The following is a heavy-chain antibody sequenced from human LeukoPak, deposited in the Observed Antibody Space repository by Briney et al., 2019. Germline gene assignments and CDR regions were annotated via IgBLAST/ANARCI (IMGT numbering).Heavy chain of an antibody. CDR1: GFTFSIYW. CDR3: AKENESPDL. V-gene: IGHV3-74*01. CDR2: MNSDGSIT. D-gene: IGHD3/OR15-3a*01. Sequence: GGSLRLSCAASGFTFSIYWMHWVRQAPGQGLVWVSNMNSDGSITNYADSVKGRFTISRDNARNTLYLQMNSLGVEDTGIYYCAKENESPDLWGQGTLVTVSS. J-gene: IGHJ4*02.